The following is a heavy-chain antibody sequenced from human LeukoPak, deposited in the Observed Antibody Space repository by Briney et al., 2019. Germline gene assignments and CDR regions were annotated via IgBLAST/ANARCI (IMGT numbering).Heavy chain of an antibody. CDR3: APALYSSGWFDY. D-gene: IGHD6-19*01. CDR1: GFTFSSYA. CDR2: ISGSGGST. Sequence: PGGSLRLSCAASGFTFSSYAMSWVRQAPGKGLEWISAISGSGGSTCYADSVKGRFTISRDNSKNTLYLQMNSLRAEDTAVYYCAPALYSSGWFDYWGQGTLVTVSS. J-gene: IGHJ4*02. V-gene: IGHV3-23*01.